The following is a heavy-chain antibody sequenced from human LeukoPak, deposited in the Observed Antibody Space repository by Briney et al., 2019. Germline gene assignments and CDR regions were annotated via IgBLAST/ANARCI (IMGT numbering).Heavy chain of an antibody. Sequence: SQTLSLTCAISGDSVSSNRAGWNWIRQSPSRGLEWLGRTYYRSKWYNHYAVSVKSRITVNPDTSKNHFSLQLNSVTPEDTAVYYCARTADGILDYWGQGTLVTVSS. CDR1: GDSVSSNRAG. D-gene: IGHD5-24*01. J-gene: IGHJ4*02. CDR2: TYYRSKWYN. CDR3: ARTADGILDY. V-gene: IGHV6-1*01.